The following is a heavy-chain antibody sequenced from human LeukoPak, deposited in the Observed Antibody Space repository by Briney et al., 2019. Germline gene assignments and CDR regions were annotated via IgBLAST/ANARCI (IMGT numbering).Heavy chain of an antibody. D-gene: IGHD2-2*01. CDR2: IYYSGST. J-gene: IGHJ4*02. Sequence: SQTLPLTCTVSGGSISSGGYYWSWIRQHPGKGLEWIGYIYYSGSTYYNPSLKSRVTISVDTSKNQFSLKLSSVTAADTAVYYCARGRNVVVPAAYFDYWGQGTLVTVSS. V-gene: IGHV4-31*03. CDR1: GGSISSGGYY. CDR3: ARGRNVVVPAAYFDY.